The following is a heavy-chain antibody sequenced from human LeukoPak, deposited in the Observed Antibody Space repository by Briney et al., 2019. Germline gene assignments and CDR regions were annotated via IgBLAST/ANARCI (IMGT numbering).Heavy chain of an antibody. J-gene: IGHJ5*02. CDR3: VRGQIGVSVIVH. CDR1: GFTFSDYW. Sequence: AGGSLSLSCAASGFTFSDYWIDWVRQVPGKGLGWVSRIKGDGSETNYADSVKGRFTISRDNAKNTLFLQMNSLRVEDTAVYYCVRGQIGVSVIVHWGQGTLVTVSS. D-gene: IGHD3-22*01. CDR2: IKGDGSET. V-gene: IGHV3-74*01.